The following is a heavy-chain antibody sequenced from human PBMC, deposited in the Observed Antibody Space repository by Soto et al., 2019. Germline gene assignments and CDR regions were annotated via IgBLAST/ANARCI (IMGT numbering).Heavy chain of an antibody. CDR3: ASGHDAYKVRY. CDR2: MYHSGST. CDR1: GGSISSGGYS. D-gene: IGHD1-1*01. Sequence: LSLTCAVSGGSISSGGYSWSWIRQPPGKGLEWIGYMYHSGSTYYNPSLKSRPTISIDTSENQFSLKLTSVTAADTAVYFCASGHDAYKVRYWGQGTLVTVSS. J-gene: IGHJ4*02. V-gene: IGHV4-30-2*05.